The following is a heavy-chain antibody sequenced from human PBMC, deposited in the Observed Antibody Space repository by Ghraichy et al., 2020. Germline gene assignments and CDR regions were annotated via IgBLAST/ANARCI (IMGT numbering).Heavy chain of an antibody. CDR3: ASDIVVVVAATAEYFQH. Sequence: GGSLRLSCAASGFTFSSSAMHWVRQAPGKGLEWVAVISYDGSNKYYADSVKGRFTISRDNSKNTLYLQMNSLRAEDTAVYYCASDIVVVVAATAEYFQHWGQGTLVTVSA. V-gene: IGHV3-30*04. CDR2: ISYDGSNK. D-gene: IGHD2-15*01. J-gene: IGHJ1*01. CDR1: GFTFSSSA.